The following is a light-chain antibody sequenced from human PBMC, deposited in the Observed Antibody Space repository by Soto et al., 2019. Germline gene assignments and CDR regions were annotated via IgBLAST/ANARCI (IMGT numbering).Light chain of an antibody. J-gene: IGKJ2*01. CDR2: DTS. CDR3: QQYNNWPLT. CDR1: QSVSSN. V-gene: IGKV3-15*01. Sequence: EIVMTQSPGTLSVSPGESATLSCRASQSVSSNLAWYQQKPGQAPRLLIYDTSTRAASVPARISGSGSATEFTLTISSLLSEDFAVYYCQQYNNWPLTFGQGTKLEIK.